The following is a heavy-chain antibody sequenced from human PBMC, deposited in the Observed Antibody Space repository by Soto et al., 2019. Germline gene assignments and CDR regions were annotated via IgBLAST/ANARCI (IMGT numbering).Heavy chain of an antibody. CDR1: GGSFSGYY. Sequence: QVQLQQWGAGLLKPSETLSLTCAVYGGSFSGYYWTWIRQSPGKGLEWIGEINHSGSTKFNPSLKRPGPNSVDQSQKQFPLKLSSVTAADTAVYYCARGPPNYDFWGGETLGYWGQGTLVTVSS. CDR2: INHSGST. V-gene: IGHV4-34*01. CDR3: ARGPPNYDFWGGETLGY. J-gene: IGHJ4*02. D-gene: IGHD3-3*01.